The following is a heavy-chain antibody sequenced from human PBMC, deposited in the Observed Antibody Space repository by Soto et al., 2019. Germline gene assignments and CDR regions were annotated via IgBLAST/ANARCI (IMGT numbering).Heavy chain of an antibody. V-gene: IGHV3-7*01. D-gene: IGHD2-2*01. CDR2: TKQDGSEE. CDR1: GFTFSGYW. J-gene: IGHJ5*02. CDR3: ARDSGLRPAAIRGLGWFDP. Sequence: GGSLRPSCTASGFTFSGYWMNWVRQAPGKGRGWVARTKQDGSEEHYVDSVKGRFTLSKDTANDSVSLQMNSLRAADTAVYSCARDSGLRPAAIRGLGWFDPWGQGILVTVSS.